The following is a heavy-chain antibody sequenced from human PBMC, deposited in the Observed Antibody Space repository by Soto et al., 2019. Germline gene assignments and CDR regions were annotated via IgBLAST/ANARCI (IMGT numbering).Heavy chain of an antibody. CDR2: IKPGTSDI. CDR1: GYKFGSAW. J-gene: IGHJ4*02. D-gene: IGHD3-3*02. CDR3: ARQLSHICDS. Sequence: PGESLKISCKGVGYKFGSAWIGWVRQMPGKGLEWMGIIKPGTSDIRYSPSCRGHVTISADEAVSTAYLQWSSLKASDTAMYYCARQLSHICDSWGQGTLVTASS. V-gene: IGHV5-51*01.